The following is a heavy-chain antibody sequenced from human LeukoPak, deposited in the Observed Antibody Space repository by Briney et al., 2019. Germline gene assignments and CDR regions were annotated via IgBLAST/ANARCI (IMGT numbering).Heavy chain of an antibody. CDR1: GFTFSSYE. CDR2: ISSSGSTI. V-gene: IGHV3-48*03. D-gene: IGHD5-18*01. CDR3: ARAKGYGHLGYYYYGMDV. J-gene: IGHJ6*02. Sequence: GGSLRLSCAASGFTFSSYEMNWVRQAPGKGLEWVSCISSSGSTIYYADSVKGRFTISRDNAENSLYLQMNSLRAEDTAVYYCARAKGYGHLGYYYYGMDVWGQGTTVTVSS.